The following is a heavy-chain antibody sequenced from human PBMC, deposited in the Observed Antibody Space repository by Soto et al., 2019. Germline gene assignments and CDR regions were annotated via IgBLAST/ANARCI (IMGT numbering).Heavy chain of an antibody. CDR3: ARVKIVADYGMDV. CDR2: IYPGDSDT. J-gene: IGHJ6*02. CDR1: GYSFTSYW. Sequence: GESLKISCKGSGYSFTSYWIGWVRQMPGKGLECMGIIYPGDSDTRYGPSFQGQVTISADKSISTAYLQWSSLKASDTAMYYCARVKIVADYGMDVWGQGTTVTVSS. D-gene: IGHD2-15*01. V-gene: IGHV5-51*01.